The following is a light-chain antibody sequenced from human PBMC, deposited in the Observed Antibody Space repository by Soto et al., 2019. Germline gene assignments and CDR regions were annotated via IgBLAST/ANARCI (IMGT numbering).Light chain of an antibody. CDR3: QQYKHYPVT. V-gene: IGKV1-5*03. CDR1: QSISNW. CDR2: KAS. J-gene: IGKJ3*01. Sequence: DVQMTQSPSTLSASVGDRVTITCRASQSISNWMAWYQQRPGKAPRLLIYKASNLESGVPSRFSGSGSGTEFTLTISSLQPDDFATYLCQQYKHYPVTFGPGTKV.